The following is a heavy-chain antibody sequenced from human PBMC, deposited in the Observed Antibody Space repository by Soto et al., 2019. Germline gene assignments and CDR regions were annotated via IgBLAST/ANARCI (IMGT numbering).Heavy chain of an antibody. CDR3: AKGSKYSSSSHFDY. CDR2: ISGSGGTT. CDR1: GFTFSSYA. Sequence: EVQLLESGGGLVQPGGSLRLSCAASGFTFSSYAMSWVRQAPGKGLEWVSAISGSGGTTYNADSVKGRFTISRDNSKNTLYLEMNSLRADDTAVYYCAKGSKYSSSSHFDYWGQGTLVTVSS. V-gene: IGHV3-23*01. D-gene: IGHD6-6*01. J-gene: IGHJ4*02.